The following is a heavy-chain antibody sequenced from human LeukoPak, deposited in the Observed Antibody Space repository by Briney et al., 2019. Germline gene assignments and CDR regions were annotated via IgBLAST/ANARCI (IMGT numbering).Heavy chain of an antibody. V-gene: IGHV1-8*01. D-gene: IGHD6-19*01. J-gene: IGHJ6*03. CDR2: MNPNSGNT. CDR1: GYTFTSYD. CDR3: ARGLLQWLVREYYYYYMDV. Sequence: ASVKVSCKASGYTFTSYDINWVRQATGQGLEWMGWMNPNSGNTGYAQKFQGRVTMTRNTSISTAYVELSSLRSEDTAVYYCARGLLQWLVREYYYYYMDVWGKGTTVTVSS.